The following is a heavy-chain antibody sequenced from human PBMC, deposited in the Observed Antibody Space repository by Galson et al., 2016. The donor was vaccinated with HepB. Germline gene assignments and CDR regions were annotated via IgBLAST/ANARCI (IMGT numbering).Heavy chain of an antibody. J-gene: IGHJ4*02. CDR3: SRSLGYMLVAVFDY. CDR1: GFTFSDAW. CDR2: IKSKTDGGTT. Sequence: SLRLSCAASGFTFSDAWMTWVRQAPGKGLEWVGRIKSKTDGGTTDYGAPVKGRFTISRDDSKSIAYLQMDSLKTDDTAVYYCSRSLGYMLVAVFDYWGQGTLVTVSS. V-gene: IGHV3-15*01. D-gene: IGHD3-22*01.